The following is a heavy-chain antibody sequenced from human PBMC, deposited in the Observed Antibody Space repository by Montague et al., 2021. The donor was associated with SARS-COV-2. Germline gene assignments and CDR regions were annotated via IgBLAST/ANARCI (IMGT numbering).Heavy chain of an antibody. Sequence: SETLSLTCAAYGESFSGYYWTWIRQPPGKGLEWIGDTNHRGSTKYNPSLKSRVTISVDTSKNQFSLRLSSVTAADTAVYYCARGHQGTTMIVVVMVGEQYYFDYWGQGTLVTVFS. V-gene: IGHV4-34*01. J-gene: IGHJ4*02. CDR2: TNHRGST. D-gene: IGHD3-22*01. CDR1: GESFSGYY. CDR3: ARGHQGTTMIVVVMVGEQYYFDY.